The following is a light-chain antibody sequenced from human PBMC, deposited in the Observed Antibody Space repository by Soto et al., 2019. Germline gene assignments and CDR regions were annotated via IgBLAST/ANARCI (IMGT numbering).Light chain of an antibody. CDR3: QQYNSYWT. CDR1: ESISTW. Sequence: IQMTQSPSALSASVGDRVTLTCRASESISTWLAWYQQKPGKAPKLLIYDAYNLRSGVPSRFNGSGSGTEFTLTISSLQPYDFATYYCQQYNSYWTFGQGTKVEI. V-gene: IGKV1-5*01. CDR2: DAY. J-gene: IGKJ1*01.